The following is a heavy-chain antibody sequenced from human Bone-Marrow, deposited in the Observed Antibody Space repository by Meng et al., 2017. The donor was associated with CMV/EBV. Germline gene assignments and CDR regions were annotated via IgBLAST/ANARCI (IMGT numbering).Heavy chain of an antibody. V-gene: IGHV6-1*01. J-gene: IGHJ5*02. Sequence: SQTLSLTCAISGDSVSNNDTAWNWIRQSPSRGLEWLGRTYYRSKWYNDYALSVKSRIMINPDTSKNQFYLQLDSVTPEDTAVYYCVREGSWLTIGNWFDPWVQGTLVTVSS. D-gene: IGHD2-15*01. CDR1: GDSVSNNDTA. CDR3: VREGSWLTIGNWFDP. CDR2: TYYRSKWYN.